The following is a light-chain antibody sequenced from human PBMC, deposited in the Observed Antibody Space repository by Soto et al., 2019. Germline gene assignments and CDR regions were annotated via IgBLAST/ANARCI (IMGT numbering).Light chain of an antibody. CDR2: DAS. CDR3: QQYDNYRA. CDR1: QSIRSW. J-gene: IGKJ1*01. V-gene: IGKV1-5*01. Sequence: DIQMTQYPSTLSASVGDRGTITCRASQSIRSWLAWYQQKPGKAPKLLIYDASTLESGVPSRFSGSGSGTEFTLAISSLQPDDFATYYCQQYDNYRAFGQGTKVDIK.